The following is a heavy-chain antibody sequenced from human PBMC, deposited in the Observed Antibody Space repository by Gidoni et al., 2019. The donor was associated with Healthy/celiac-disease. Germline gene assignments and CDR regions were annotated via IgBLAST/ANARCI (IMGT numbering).Heavy chain of an antibody. Sequence: QVQLVQSGAAVKKPGSSSMVSFKASGCTFGSYAISWVRQAPGQGLEWMGGIIPIFGTANYAQKFQGRVTITADESTSTAYMELSSLRSEDTAVYYCARDVGFNYNGFDPWGQGTLVTVSS. V-gene: IGHV1-69*01. J-gene: IGHJ5*02. CDR1: GCTFGSYA. CDR2: IIPIFGTA. CDR3: ARDVGFNYNGFDP. D-gene: IGHD1-20*01.